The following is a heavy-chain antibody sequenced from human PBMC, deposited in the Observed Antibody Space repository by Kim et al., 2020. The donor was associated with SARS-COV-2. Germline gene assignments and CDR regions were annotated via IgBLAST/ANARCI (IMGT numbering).Heavy chain of an antibody. CDR2: LNHSGSP. Sequence: SETLSLTCAVYGGSFSGYSWNWIRQPPGKGLEWIGELNHSGSPNYNPSLKSRVTISVDTSKNQFSLKLSSVTAADTAVFYCARGPPRTFKKTTGWYHAEYFQHWGQGTLVTVSS. V-gene: IGHV4-34*01. D-gene: IGHD6-19*01. CDR3: ARGPPRTFKKTTGWYHAEYFQH. CDR1: GGSFSGYS. J-gene: IGHJ1*01.